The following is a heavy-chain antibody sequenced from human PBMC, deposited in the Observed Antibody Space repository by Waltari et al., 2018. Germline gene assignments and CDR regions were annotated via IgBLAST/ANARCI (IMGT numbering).Heavy chain of an antibody. CDR3: AKDSPPLAVANSRFDY. CDR1: GFTFDDYA. J-gene: IGHJ4*02. CDR2: ISWNSGSI. Sequence: EVQLVESGGGLVQPGRSLRLSCAASGFTFDDYAMHWVRQAPGKGLEWVSGISWNSGSIGYADSVKGRFTISRDNAKNSLYLQMNSLRAEDTALYYCAKDSPPLAVANSRFDYWGQGTLVTVSS. V-gene: IGHV3-9*01. D-gene: IGHD6-19*01.